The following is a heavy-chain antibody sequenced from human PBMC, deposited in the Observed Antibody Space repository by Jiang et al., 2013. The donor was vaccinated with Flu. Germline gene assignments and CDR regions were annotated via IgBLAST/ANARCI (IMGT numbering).Heavy chain of an antibody. V-gene: IGHV4-59*08. Sequence: SLTCTVSGGSISSYYWSWIRQPPGKGLEWIGYIYYSGSTNYNPSLKSRVTISVDTSKNQFSLKLSSVTAADTAVYYCARRVSCSGGSCYSGWFFDYWGQGTLVTVSS. D-gene: IGHD2-15*01. CDR1: GGSISSYY. CDR2: IYYSGST. J-gene: IGHJ4*02. CDR3: ARRVSCSGGSCYSGWFFDY.